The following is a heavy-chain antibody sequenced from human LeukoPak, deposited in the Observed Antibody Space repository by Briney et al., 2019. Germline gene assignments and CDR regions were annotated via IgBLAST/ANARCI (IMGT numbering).Heavy chain of an antibody. CDR2: IYYSGST. Sequence: SETLSLTCTVSGGSISSSSYYWGWIRQPPGKGLEWIGSIYYSGSTYYNPSLKSRVTISVDTSENQFSLKLSSVTAADTAVYYCARHSSSGYYPTLRTFDYWGQGTLVTVSS. CDR1: GGSISSSSYY. CDR3: ARHSSSGYYPTLRTFDY. J-gene: IGHJ4*02. D-gene: IGHD3-22*01. V-gene: IGHV4-39*01.